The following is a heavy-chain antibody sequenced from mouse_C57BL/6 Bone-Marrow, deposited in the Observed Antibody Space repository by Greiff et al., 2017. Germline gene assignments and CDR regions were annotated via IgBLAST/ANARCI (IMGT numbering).Heavy chain of an antibody. Sequence: EVQLQQSGAELVRPGASVKLSCTASGFNIKDDYMHWVKQRPEQGLEWIGWIDPENGDTEYASKFQGQVTITADTSSNTAYLQLSSLTSEDTAVYYCTIYYYGSWFAYWGQGTLVTVSA. D-gene: IGHD1-1*01. CDR2: IDPENGDT. V-gene: IGHV14-4*01. CDR1: GFNIKDDY. J-gene: IGHJ3*01. CDR3: TIYYYGSWFAY.